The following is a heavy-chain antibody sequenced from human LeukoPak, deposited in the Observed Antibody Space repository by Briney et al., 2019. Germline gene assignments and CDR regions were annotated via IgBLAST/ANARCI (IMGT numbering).Heavy chain of an antibody. CDR3: SRQVVGNDY. V-gene: IGHV4-34*01. Sequence: PSETLSLTCAVYGESSFSNYYWSWIRQTPGGALEWIEEINHSGYTNYSPSLKSRVTLSIDTSKNQFSLRLNSVTAADTAVYYCSRQVVGNDYWGQGTLVTVSS. CDR1: GESSFSNYY. D-gene: IGHD3-22*01. CDR2: INHSGYT. J-gene: IGHJ4*02.